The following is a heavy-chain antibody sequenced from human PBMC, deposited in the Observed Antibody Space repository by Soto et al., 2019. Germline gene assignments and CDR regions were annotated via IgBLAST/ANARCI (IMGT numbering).Heavy chain of an antibody. CDR3: ARASEYGSGSYYYYYYGMDV. CDR1: GFTFSSYA. Sequence: QVQLVESGGGVVQPGRSLRLSCAVSGFTFSSYAMHWVRQAPGKGLEWVAVISYDGSNKYYADSVKGRFTISRDNSKNTLYLQMNSLRAEDTAVYYCARASEYGSGSYYYYYYGMDVWGQGTTVTVSS. J-gene: IGHJ6*02. D-gene: IGHD3-10*01. V-gene: IGHV3-30-3*01. CDR2: ISYDGSNK.